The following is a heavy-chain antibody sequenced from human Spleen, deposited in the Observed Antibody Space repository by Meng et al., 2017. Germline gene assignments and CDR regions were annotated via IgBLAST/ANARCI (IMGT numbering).Heavy chain of an antibody. Sequence: GESLKISCAVSGLTFRKYAMSWIRQAPGKGLEWVSAISGSGGSTYYADSVKGRFTISRDNSKNKQYLQMNSLRAEDTAVYYCAMLVGGVAHSFDYWGQGTLVTVSS. CDR3: AMLVGGVAHSFDY. CDR2: ISGSGGST. CDR1: GLTFRKYA. V-gene: IGHV3-23*01. D-gene: IGHD3-3*01. J-gene: IGHJ4*02.